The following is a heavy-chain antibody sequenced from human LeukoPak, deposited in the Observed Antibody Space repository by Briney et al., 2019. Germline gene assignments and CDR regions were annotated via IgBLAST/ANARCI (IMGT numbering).Heavy chain of an antibody. D-gene: IGHD1-26*01. CDR2: IYTSGST. CDR1: GGSISSYY. V-gene: IGHV4-4*09. J-gene: IGHJ4*02. Sequence: SETLSLTCAVSGGSISSYYWSWVRQPAGKGLEWIGYIYTSGSTNYNPSLKSRVTISVDTSKNQFSLKLSSVTAADTAVYYCARLVMSGSYFGGALDYWGQGTLVTVSS. CDR3: ARLVMSGSYFGGALDY.